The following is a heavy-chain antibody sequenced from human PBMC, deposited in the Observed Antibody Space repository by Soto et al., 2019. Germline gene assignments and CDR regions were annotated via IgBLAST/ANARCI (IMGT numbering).Heavy chain of an antibody. CDR2: ISYDGSNK. D-gene: IGHD2-2*01. CDR1: GFTFSSYG. J-gene: IGHJ5*02. CDR3: AKAGGTLGQDIVVVPAAIDIRETLDP. Sequence: GGSLRLSCAASGFTFSSYGMHWVRQAPGKGLEWVAVISYDGSNKYYADSVKGRFTISRDNSKNTLYLQMNSLRAEDTAVYYCAKAGGTLGQDIVVVPAAIDIRETLDPWGQGTLVTVSS. V-gene: IGHV3-30*18.